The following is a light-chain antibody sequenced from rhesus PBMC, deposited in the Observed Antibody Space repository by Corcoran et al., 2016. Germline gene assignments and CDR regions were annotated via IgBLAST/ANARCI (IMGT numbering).Light chain of an antibody. J-gene: IGLJ1*01. CDR1: SSDIGGYNY. Sequence: QSAPTQPPSVSGSPGQSVTISCTGTSSDIGGYNYVSWYLHQHHPGKAPKLLIYGVPNRPSGVSDRFSGSKSGNTASLTISGLQAEDEADYYCCSYTTSSTFIFGAGTRLTVL. CDR3: CSYTTSSTFI. CDR2: GVP. V-gene: IGLV2S7*01.